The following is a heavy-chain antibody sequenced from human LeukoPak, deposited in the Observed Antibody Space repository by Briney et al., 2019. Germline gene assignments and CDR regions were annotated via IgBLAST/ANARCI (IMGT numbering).Heavy chain of an antibody. CDR1: GFTFSSYA. J-gene: IGHJ4*02. D-gene: IGHD6-19*01. V-gene: IGHV3-30-3*01. CDR2: ISYDGSNK. Sequence: GWSLRLSCAASGFTFSSYAMHWVRQAPGKGLEWVAVISYDGSNKYYADSVKGRFTISRDNSKNTLYLQMNSLRAEDTAVYYCARDIVRSLPYSSGKINWGQGTLVTVSS. CDR3: ARDIVRSLPYSSGKIN.